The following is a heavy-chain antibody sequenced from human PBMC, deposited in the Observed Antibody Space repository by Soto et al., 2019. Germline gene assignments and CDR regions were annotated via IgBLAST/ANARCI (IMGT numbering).Heavy chain of an antibody. D-gene: IGHD3-22*01. Sequence: SVKVSCKAXGGTFRSYSISWVRQAPGQGLEWMGGIIPIFDITNYAQKFQGRVTITADESTSTAYMELSSLGSDDTAVYYCARPDEGGYSSNHHYYYALDVWGQGTTVTVSS. CDR1: GGTFRSYS. J-gene: IGHJ6*02. CDR3: ARPDEGGYSSNHHYYYALDV. CDR2: IIPIFDIT. V-gene: IGHV1-69*13.